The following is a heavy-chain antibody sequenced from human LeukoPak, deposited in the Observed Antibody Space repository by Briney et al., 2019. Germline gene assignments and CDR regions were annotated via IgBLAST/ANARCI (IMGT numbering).Heavy chain of an antibody. J-gene: IGHJ4*02. V-gene: IGHV1-18*01. CDR3: ARGGGLPRRSSDWLLYLDF. CDR1: GFTFTSYG. D-gene: IGHD3-9*01. Sequence: ASVKVSCKTSGFTFTSYGIIWVRQAPGQGLEWVGRISGYNGNTNYAQSLQGRVTITAVTSTTTVYMEVRSLRSDDTAVYYCARGGGLPRRSSDWLLYLDFWGQGALITVSS. CDR2: ISGYNGNT.